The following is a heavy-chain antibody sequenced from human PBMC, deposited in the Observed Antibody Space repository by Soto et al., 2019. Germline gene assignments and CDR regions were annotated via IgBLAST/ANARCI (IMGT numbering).Heavy chain of an antibody. V-gene: IGHV3-23*01. CDR2: IGAGGANI. D-gene: IGHD2-2*01. J-gene: IGHJ5*02. CDR3: VFHFNNYQSYS. Sequence: PGGSLRLSCAASGFTFISSAMNWVRQAPGKGLEWVSIIGAGGANIYYEDSVKGRFTISRDASKNTVYLQMNTLRAEDTATYYCVFHFNNYQSYSWGQGTQVTVSS. CDR1: GFTFISSA.